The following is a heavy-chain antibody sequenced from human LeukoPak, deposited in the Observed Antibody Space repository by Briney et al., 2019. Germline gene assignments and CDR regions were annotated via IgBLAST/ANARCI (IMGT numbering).Heavy chain of an antibody. Sequence: SETLSLTCTVPSGSISSYYWSWFRQPPGKGLEWIGYIYYNGDTNYNASLKSRVTISVDTSKNQFSLELSSVTAADTAVYYCARSENYDFWSGYYIGHWGQGTLVTVSS. CDR3: ARSENYDFWSGYYIGH. J-gene: IGHJ4*02. CDR2: IYYNGDT. D-gene: IGHD3-3*01. V-gene: IGHV4-59*01. CDR1: SGSISSYY.